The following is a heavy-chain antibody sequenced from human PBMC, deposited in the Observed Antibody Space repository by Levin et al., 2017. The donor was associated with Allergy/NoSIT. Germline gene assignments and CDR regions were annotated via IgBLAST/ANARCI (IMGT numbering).Heavy chain of an antibody. V-gene: IGHV4-30-4*01. Sequence: SETLSLTCTVSGGSISNGNYFWSWIRQPPGKGLEWIGYIFYSGSTYYNPSLKSRLTMSVDTSKNQFSLKLSSVTAADTAVYYCARAPYCSGISCYFDFWGQGTLVTVSS. CDR3: ARAPYCSGISCYFDF. CDR1: GGSISNGNYF. J-gene: IGHJ4*02. CDR2: IFYSGST. D-gene: IGHD2-15*01.